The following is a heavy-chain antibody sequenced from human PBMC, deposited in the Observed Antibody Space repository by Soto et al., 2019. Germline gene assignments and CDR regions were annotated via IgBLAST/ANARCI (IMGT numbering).Heavy chain of an antibody. Sequence: ASVKVSCKASGCTFASYDMHWVRQAPGQGLEWMGIINPSGGSTSYAQKFQGRVTMTRDTSTSTVYMELSSLRSEDTAVYYCARASPPYSSSWYNIDYWVQGTLVIVSS. D-gene: IGHD6-13*01. CDR3: ARASPPYSSSWYNIDY. CDR1: GCTFASYD. J-gene: IGHJ4*02. V-gene: IGHV1-46*01. CDR2: INPSGGST.